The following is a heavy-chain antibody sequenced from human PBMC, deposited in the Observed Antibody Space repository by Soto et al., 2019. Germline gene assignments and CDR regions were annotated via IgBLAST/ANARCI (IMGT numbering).Heavy chain of an antibody. CDR1: GGTFGSQG. D-gene: IGHD1-26*01. CDR2: FVAMLGTP. V-gene: IGHV1-69*01. Sequence: SVKVSCKAPGGTFGSQGIAWVSQAPDPGQEWVGGFVAMLGTPTCPRKGQGRATISADESLTSSYLELRSLSPEDTGVYFCARGAIANLDYWGQGTVVTVAS. J-gene: IGHJ4*02. CDR3: ARGAIANLDY.